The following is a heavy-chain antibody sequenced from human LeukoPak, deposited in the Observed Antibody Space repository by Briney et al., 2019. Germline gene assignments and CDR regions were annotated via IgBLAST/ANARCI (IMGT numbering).Heavy chain of an antibody. J-gene: IGHJ4*02. CDR3: ARDGVVVPAAPPTFDY. CDR2: IYHSGST. CDR1: GYSISSGYY. V-gene: IGHV4-38-2*02. Sequence: SETLSLTCTVSGYSISSGYYWGWIRQPPGKGLEWIGSIYHSGSTYYNPSLKSRVTISVDTSKNQFSLKLSSVTAADTAVYYRARDGVVVPAAPPTFDYWGQGTLVTVSS. D-gene: IGHD2-2*01.